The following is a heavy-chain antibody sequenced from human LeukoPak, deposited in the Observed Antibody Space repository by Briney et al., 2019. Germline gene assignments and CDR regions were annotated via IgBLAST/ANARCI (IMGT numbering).Heavy chain of an antibody. CDR3: AKDMRGDYPYYYYYGMDV. V-gene: IGHV3-9*01. J-gene: IGHJ6*02. Sequence: GGSLRLSCAASGFTFDDYAMHWVRQAPGKGLEWVSGISWNSGSIGYADPVKGRFTISRDNAKNSLYLQMNSLRAEDTALYYCAKDMRGDYPYYYYYGMDVWGQGTTVTVSS. CDR2: ISWNSGSI. CDR1: GFTFDDYA. D-gene: IGHD4-17*01.